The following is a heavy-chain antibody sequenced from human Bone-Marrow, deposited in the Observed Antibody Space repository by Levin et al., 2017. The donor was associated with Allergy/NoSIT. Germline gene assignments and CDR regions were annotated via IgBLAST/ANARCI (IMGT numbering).Heavy chain of an antibody. V-gene: IGHV3-74*01. CDR2: INRDGSST. J-gene: IGHJ2*01. D-gene: IGHD4-17*01. Sequence: KGLVWVSRINRDGSSTSYADSVKGRFTISRDNAKNTLYLQMNSLRAEDTSVYYCARDRVTTNWYFDLWSRGTLVTVSS. CDR3: ARDRVTTNWYFDL.